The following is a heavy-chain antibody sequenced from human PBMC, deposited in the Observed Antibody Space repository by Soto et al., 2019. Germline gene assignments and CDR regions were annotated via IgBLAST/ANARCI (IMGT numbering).Heavy chain of an antibody. Sequence: QVQLKESGPRLVKPSGTLSLTCNVSGVSITSGNWWSWVRQPPGRGLEWIGEIFHSGSTNYNPSRTGRAPISVDMSKSQFSLPLTSVTAADTAVCFCVKPFGNWLAPWGQGALVTVSS. CDR3: VKPFGNWLAP. CDR2: IFHSGST. CDR1: GVSITSGNW. J-gene: IGHJ5*02. D-gene: IGHD3-3*01. V-gene: IGHV4-4*02.